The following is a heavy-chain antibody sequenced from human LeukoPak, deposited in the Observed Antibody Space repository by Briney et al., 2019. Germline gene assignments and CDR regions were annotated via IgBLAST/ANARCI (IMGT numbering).Heavy chain of an antibody. J-gene: IGHJ6*03. V-gene: IGHV4-61*02. CDR3: ARDTRVLNWNYHYYYSYYYMDV. CDR1: GGSISSGSYY. Sequence: PSETLSLTCTVSGGSISSGSYYWSWIRQPAGKGLEWIGRIYTSGSTNYNPSLKSRVTISVDTSKNQFSLKLSSVTAADTAVYYCARDTRVLNWNYHYYYSYYYMDVWGKGTTVTVSS. CDR2: IYTSGST. D-gene: IGHD1-7*01.